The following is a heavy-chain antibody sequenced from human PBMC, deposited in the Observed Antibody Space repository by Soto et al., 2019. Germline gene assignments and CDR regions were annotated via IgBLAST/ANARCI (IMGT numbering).Heavy chain of an antibody. V-gene: IGHV4-4*07. CDR2: IHSTENT. Sequence: QVQLQESGPGLVKPSETLSLTCTVSGGSISSVYWSWIRQPAGKGMEWIGRIHSTENTNYNPSLKSRITMSIDTSNNQFSLKLSSLTAADTAVYYCARALSSAAGLYFDYWGQGTRVTVSS. CDR3: ARALSSAAGLYFDY. J-gene: IGHJ4*02. CDR1: GGSISSVY. D-gene: IGHD6-13*01.